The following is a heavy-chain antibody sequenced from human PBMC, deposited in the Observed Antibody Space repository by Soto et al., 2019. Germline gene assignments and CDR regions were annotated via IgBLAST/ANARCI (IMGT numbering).Heavy chain of an antibody. CDR3: ARCPQLGPRFDY. Sequence: QVQLQESGPGLVKPSQTLSLTFTVSSGSISSGGYYWSWIRQQTGKGLEWIGYLYYSGITYYNPSLNSRVTISVNTSKNQFSLKLSSGTAADTAVYYGARCPQLGPRFDYWGQGTLVTVSS. D-gene: IGHD1-1*01. J-gene: IGHJ4*02. V-gene: IGHV4-31*03. CDR1: SGSISSGGYY. CDR2: LYYSGIT.